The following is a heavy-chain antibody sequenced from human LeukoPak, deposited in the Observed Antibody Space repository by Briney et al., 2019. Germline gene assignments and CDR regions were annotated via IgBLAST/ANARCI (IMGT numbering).Heavy chain of an antibody. J-gene: IGHJ5*02. Sequence: GGSLRLSCAASGFTFSSYAMSWVRQAPGKGLEWVSAISGSGGSTYYADSVEGRFTISRDNSKNTLYLQMNSLRAEDTAVYYCARGGIYNWFDPWGQGTLVTVSS. CDR2: ISGSGGST. CDR3: ARGGIYNWFDP. V-gene: IGHV3-23*01. CDR1: GFTFSSYA. D-gene: IGHD3-16*01.